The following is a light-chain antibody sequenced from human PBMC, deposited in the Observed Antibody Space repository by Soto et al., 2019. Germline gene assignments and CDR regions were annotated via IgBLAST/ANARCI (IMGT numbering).Light chain of an antibody. CDR3: QQYGSSPTIT. J-gene: IGKJ5*01. CDR1: QSVSSSY. CDR2: GAS. V-gene: IGKV3-20*01. Sequence: EIVLTQSPGTLYLSPGERATLSWRASQSVSSSYLAWYQQKPGQAPRLRIYGASSRATGIPDRFSGSGSGTDFTLTISRLETEDFAVYYCQQYGSSPTITFCQGTRLEIK.